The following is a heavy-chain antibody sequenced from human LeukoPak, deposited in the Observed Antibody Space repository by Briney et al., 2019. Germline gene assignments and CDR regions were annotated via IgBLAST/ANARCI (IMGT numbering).Heavy chain of an antibody. CDR3: AKDRRAIFGVVLDY. CDR1: GFTFSSYA. CDR2: ISGSGGST. D-gene: IGHD3-3*01. V-gene: IGHV3-23*01. J-gene: IGHJ4*02. Sequence: GGSLRLSCAASGFTFSSYAMSWVRQAPGKGLEWVSAISGSGGSTYYADSVKGRFTISRDNSKNTLYLQMNSLSAEDTAVYYCAKDRRAIFGVVLDYWGQGTLVTVSS.